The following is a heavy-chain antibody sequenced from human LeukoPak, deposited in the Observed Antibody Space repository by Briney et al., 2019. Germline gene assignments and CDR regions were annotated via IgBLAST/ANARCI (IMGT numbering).Heavy chain of an antibody. V-gene: IGHV4-39*07. D-gene: IGHD2-8*01. CDR2: IYYIGTT. CDR1: GGSMNSISYY. J-gene: IGHJ4*02. CDR3: ARDRVSGN. Sequence: PSETLSLTCIVSGGSMNSISYYWDWIRQSPGKGLEWVGSIYYIGTTYYNPSLKSRVTISVDKSKNQFSLKLSSVTAADTAVYYCARDRVSGNWGQGTLVTVSS.